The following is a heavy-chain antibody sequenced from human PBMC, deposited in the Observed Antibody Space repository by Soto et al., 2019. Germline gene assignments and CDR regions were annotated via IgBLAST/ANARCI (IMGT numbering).Heavy chain of an antibody. CDR1: GGSFSGYY. CDR2: INHSGST. CDR3: ARTPSIVVVISYFDY. V-gene: IGHV4-34*01. Sequence: QVQLQQWGAGLLKPSETLSLTCAVYGGSFSGYYWSWIRQPPGKGLEWIGEINHSGSTNYNPSLKSRVTISVDTSKNQFSRKLSSVTAADTAVYYCARTPSIVVVISYFDYWGQGTLVTVSS. J-gene: IGHJ4*02. D-gene: IGHD3-22*01.